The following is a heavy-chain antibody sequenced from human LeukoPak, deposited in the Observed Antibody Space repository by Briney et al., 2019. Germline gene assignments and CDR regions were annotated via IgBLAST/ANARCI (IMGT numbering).Heavy chain of an antibody. CDR3: ARTSPRAATFDY. J-gene: IGHJ4*02. Sequence: SETLSLTCAVSGGSISSYYWRWIRQPGGKAPETIGRIYTSGTTNYHPSLKSRVTMSVDTSKNQFSLNLNSVTAADTAVYYCARTSPRAATFDYWGQGTLVTVSS. V-gene: IGHV4-4*07. CDR2: IYTSGTT. CDR1: GGSISSYY. D-gene: IGHD2-15*01.